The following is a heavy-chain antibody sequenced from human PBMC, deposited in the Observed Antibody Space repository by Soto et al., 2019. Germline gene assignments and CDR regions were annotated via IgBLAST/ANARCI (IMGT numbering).Heavy chain of an antibody. D-gene: IGHD3-22*01. J-gene: IGHJ5*01. CDR1: EFSFNHYA. V-gene: IGHV3-23*01. CDR3: ACGYGVRVTKVRNQVDS. Sequence: EVQLSESGGGLVQPGGSLRLSCAASEFSFNHYAMSWVRQAPGKGLEGVSAISGSGDETYYADSVKGRFTISRANSTNTRYVQMNSLRVEGTAVYYCACGYGVRVTKVRNQVDSWGQGTLVTVSS. CDR2: ISGSGDET.